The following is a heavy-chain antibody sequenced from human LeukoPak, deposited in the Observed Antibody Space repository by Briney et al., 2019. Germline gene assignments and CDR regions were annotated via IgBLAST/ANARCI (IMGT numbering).Heavy chain of an antibody. CDR2: IYTSGST. D-gene: IGHD6-19*01. V-gene: IGHV4-4*07. Sequence: SETLSLTCTVSGGSISSYYWSWIRQPAGKGLEWIGRIYTSGSTNYNPSLKSRVTMSVDTSKNQFSLKLSSVTAADTAVYYCARLIAVAGAVDYFDYWGQGTLVTVSS. CDR1: GGSISSYY. J-gene: IGHJ4*02. CDR3: ARLIAVAGAVDYFDY.